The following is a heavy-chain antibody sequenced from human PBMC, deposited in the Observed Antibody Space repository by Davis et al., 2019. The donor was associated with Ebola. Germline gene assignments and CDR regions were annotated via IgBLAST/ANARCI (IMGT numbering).Heavy chain of an antibody. CDR3: AKKGLTTTDFDS. Sequence: PGGSLRLSCAASGFPFSSFAMTWVRQAPGKGLEWVSVISDTGGSTYYADSVKGRFTISRDNSKNTLYLEMNSLRAEDTAVYYCAKKGLTTTDFDSWGQGTLVTVSS. CDR2: ISDTGGST. D-gene: IGHD1-1*01. CDR1: GFPFSSFA. J-gene: IGHJ4*02. V-gene: IGHV3-23*01.